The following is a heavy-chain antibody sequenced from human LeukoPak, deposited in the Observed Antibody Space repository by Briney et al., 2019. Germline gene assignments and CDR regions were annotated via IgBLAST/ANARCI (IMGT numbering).Heavy chain of an antibody. D-gene: IGHD5-12*01. CDR1: GFTFDDYA. CDR3: AKDGPGSGYELDY. CDR2: ISWNSGSI. Sequence: GGSLRLSCAASGFTFDDYAMHWVRQAPGKGLEWVSGISWNSGSIGYADSVKGRFTISRDNAKNSLYLQMNSLRAEDTAVYYCAKDGPGSGYELDYWGQGTLVTVSS. V-gene: IGHV3-9*01. J-gene: IGHJ4*02.